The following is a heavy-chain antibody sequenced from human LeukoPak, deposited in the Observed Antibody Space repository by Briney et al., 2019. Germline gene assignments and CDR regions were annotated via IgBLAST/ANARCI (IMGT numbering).Heavy chain of an antibody. CDR2: ISSSSSTI. V-gene: IGHV3-48*01. J-gene: IGHJ4*02. Sequence: GGSLRLSCAASGFTFSSYSMNWVRQAPGKGLEWVSYISSSSSTIYYADSVKGRFTISRDNAKNSLYLQMNSLRAEDTAVYYCARADIVALQRWDFDYWGQGTLVTVSS. CDR1: GFTFSSYS. CDR3: ARADIVALQRWDFDY. D-gene: IGHD5-12*01.